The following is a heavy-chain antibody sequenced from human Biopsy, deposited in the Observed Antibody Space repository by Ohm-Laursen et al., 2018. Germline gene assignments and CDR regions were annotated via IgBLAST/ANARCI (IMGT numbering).Heavy chain of an antibody. V-gene: IGHV1-58*02. CDR1: GFTFTRSA. CDR2: VVPGGGNT. J-gene: IGHJ4*02. Sequence: GASVKVSCKASGFTFTRSAMQWVRQARGQRLEWIGWVVPGGGNTNYAQKFQERVTITRDMSTSTVYMELSSLRSEDTAVYYCASRPNCGGDCSSGFDYWGQGTLVTVSS. CDR3: ASRPNCGGDCSSGFDY. D-gene: IGHD2-21*02.